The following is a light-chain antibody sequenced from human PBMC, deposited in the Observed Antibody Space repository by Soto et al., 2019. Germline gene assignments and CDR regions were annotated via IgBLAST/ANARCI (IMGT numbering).Light chain of an antibody. CDR1: QNINNY. V-gene: IGKV1-12*01. J-gene: IGKJ5*01. CDR2: GAS. CDR3: QQAYSFPIT. Sequence: DIQMTQSPSSLSASVGYRVTITCQASQNINNYLNWYQQKPGRTPELLIHGASRLQSGVPARFSGSGSGTDFTLSINSLQPEDFATYYCQQAYSFPITFGQGTRLEIK.